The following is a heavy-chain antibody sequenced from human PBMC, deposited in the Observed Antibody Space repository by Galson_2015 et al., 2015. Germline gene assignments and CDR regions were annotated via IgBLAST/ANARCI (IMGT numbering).Heavy chain of an antibody. D-gene: IGHD6-19*01. V-gene: IGHV6-1*01. CDR1: GDSVSSNSAA. J-gene: IGHJ4*02. CDR3: ARDLSSGWYFRFDY. CDR2: TYYRSKWYN. Sequence: CAISGDSVSSNSAAWNWIRQSPSRGLEWLGRTYYRSKWYNDYAVSVKSRITINPDTSKNQSSLQLNSVTPEDTAVYYCARDLSSGWYFRFDYWGQGTLVTVSS.